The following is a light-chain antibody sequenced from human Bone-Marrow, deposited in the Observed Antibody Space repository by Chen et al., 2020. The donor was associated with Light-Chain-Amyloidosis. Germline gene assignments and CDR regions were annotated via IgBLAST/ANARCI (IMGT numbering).Light chain of an antibody. V-gene: IGKV1-5*03. CDR2: KAS. CDR1: QSISSW. J-gene: IGKJ2*03. CDR3: QKYDSSSSYS. Sequence: DIQMTQSPSTLSASVGDKVTITCRASQSISSWLAWYQQKPGKAPKVLLYKASILESGVPSRFSGSGSGTEFTLTIASLQPDDVATYHCQKYDSSSSYSFGQGTKLEIK.